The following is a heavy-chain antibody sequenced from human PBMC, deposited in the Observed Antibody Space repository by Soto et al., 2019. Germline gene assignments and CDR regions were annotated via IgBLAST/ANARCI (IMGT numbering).Heavy chain of an antibody. V-gene: IGHV4-39*01. CDR2: IYYSGST. J-gene: IGHJ6*02. Sequence: SETLSLTCTVSGGSISSSSYYWGWIRQPPGKGLEWIGSIYYSGSTYYNPSLKSRVTISVDTSKNQFSLKLSSVTAADTAVYYCARHPLQGGYDFWSGYSDLYYYGMDVWGQGTTVPVSS. CDR3: ARHPLQGGYDFWSGYSDLYYYGMDV. CDR1: GGSISSSSYY. D-gene: IGHD3-3*01.